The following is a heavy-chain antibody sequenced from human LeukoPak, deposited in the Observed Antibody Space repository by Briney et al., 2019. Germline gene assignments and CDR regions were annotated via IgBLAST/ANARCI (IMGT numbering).Heavy chain of an antibody. CDR2: ISYDGSNK. CDR3: ARGRTAYDRNGWGPFDI. CDR1: GFTFSSYA. V-gene: IGHV3-30*04. D-gene: IGHD3-22*01. Sequence: PGRSLRLSCAASGFTFSSYAMHWVRQAPGKGLEWVAVISYDGSNKYYADSVKGRFTISRDNAKNSLYLQMNSLRAEDTAVYYCARGRTAYDRNGWGPFDIWGQGTMVTVSS. J-gene: IGHJ3*02.